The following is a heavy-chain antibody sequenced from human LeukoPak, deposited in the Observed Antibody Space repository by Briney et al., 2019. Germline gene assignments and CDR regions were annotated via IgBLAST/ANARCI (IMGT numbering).Heavy chain of an antibody. D-gene: IGHD2/OR15-2a*01. CDR1: GFTVRSKY. V-gene: IGHV3-66*01. CDR3: ARTLYGFYFDY. CDR2: LYSGGNT. J-gene: IGHJ4*02. Sequence: GGSLRLSCAASGFTVRSKYIRWVRQARGKGREGLSVLYSGGNTYYADSVQGRFTISRANSQNTLFLQMNSLRDEDTAVYYCARTLYGFYFDYWGQGTLVTVSS.